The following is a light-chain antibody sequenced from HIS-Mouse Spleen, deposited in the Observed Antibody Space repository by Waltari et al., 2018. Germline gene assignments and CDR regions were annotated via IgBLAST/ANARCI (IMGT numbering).Light chain of an antibody. Sequence: QSALTQPASVSGSPGQSITISCTGTSSDVGGYNYVSGYQQHPGKAPKLMIYDVSNRPSGVSNRFSGSKSGNTASLTISGLQAEDEADYYCSSYTSSSTLVFGGGTKLTGL. CDR3: SSYTSSSTLV. CDR2: DVS. CDR1: SSDVGGYNY. J-gene: IGLJ2*01. V-gene: IGLV2-14*03.